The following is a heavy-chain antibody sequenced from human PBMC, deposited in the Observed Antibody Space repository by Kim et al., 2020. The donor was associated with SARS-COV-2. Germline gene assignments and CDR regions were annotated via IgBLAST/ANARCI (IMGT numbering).Heavy chain of an antibody. J-gene: IGHJ4*02. Sequence: TNNNPSRKSRVAISVDTSRNQFSLKLSSVTAADTAVYYCARENRQSLSDWGRGTLVTVSS. D-gene: IGHD6-19*01. V-gene: IGHV4-59*01. CDR2: T. CDR3: ARENRQSLSD.